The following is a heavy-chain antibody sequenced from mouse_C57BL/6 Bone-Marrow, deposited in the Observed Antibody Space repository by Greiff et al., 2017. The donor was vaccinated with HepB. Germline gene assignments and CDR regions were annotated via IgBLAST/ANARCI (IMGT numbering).Heavy chain of an antibody. CDR1: GYTFTSYW. V-gene: IGHV1-69*01. D-gene: IGHD1-1*01. J-gene: IGHJ2*01. Sequence: QVQLQQPGAELVMPGASVKLSCKASGYTFTSYWMHWVKQRPGQGLEWIGEIDPSDSYTNYNQKFKGKSTLTVDKSSSTAYMQLSRLTSEDSAVYYCARYDCGSSFDYWGQGTTLTVSS. CDR2: IDPSDSYT. CDR3: ARYDCGSSFDY.